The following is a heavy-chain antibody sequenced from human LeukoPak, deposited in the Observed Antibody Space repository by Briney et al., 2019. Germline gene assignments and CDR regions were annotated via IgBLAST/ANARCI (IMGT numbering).Heavy chain of an antibody. CDR1: GASVTSYT. Sequence: SETLSLTCSVSGASVTSYTWSWIRQPAGKGLEWIGRIYTSGTTNYTPSLKSRVTISVDTSKNQISLRLRFGTAADTAVYFCARDQDRVGYNYLRAFDIWGQGAMVTVPS. J-gene: IGHJ3*02. D-gene: IGHD5-24*01. V-gene: IGHV4-4*07. CDR3: ARDQDRVGYNYLRAFDI. CDR2: IYTSGTT.